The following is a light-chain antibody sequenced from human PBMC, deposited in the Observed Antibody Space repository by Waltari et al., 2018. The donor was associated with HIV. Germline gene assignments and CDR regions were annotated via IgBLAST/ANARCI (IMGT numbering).Light chain of an antibody. CDR1: SSNIRSNT. CDR2: SNK. J-gene: IGLJ2*01. Sequence: QSVLTQPPSASGTHGQRVTIPCSGSSSNIRSNTVTWYQPLPGTAPKLLLYSNKQRPSGVPDRFSGSKSGTSASLAISGLQSEDEADYYCAAWDDSLNGLVFGGGTKLTVL. CDR3: AAWDDSLNGLV. V-gene: IGLV1-44*01.